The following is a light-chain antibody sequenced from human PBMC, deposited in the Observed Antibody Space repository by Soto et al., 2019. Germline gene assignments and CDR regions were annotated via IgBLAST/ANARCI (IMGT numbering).Light chain of an antibody. Sequence: QSALTQPASVSGSPGQSITISCPGTSSDVGGYNYVSWYQQHPGKAPKLMIYAVTDRPSGVSSRFSGSKSGNTASLTISGLQAEDEADYYCSSYTSSSTLFGTGTKLTVL. CDR2: AVT. CDR1: SSDVGGYNY. CDR3: SSYTSSSTL. V-gene: IGLV2-14*01. J-gene: IGLJ1*01.